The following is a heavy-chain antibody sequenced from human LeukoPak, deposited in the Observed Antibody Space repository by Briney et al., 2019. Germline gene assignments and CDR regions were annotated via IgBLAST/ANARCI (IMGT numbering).Heavy chain of an antibody. CDR2: IIWSGGST. V-gene: IGHV3-20*04. Sequence: PGGSLRLSCAASGFTFDDYGMSWVRQAPGKGLEWVSGIIWSGGSTGYADSVKGRFTISRDNAKNSLYLQMNSLRAEDTAVYYCARDNTAMGEGYEYWGQGTLVTVSS. J-gene: IGHJ4*02. D-gene: IGHD5-18*01. CDR3: ARDNTAMGEGYEY. CDR1: GFTFDDYG.